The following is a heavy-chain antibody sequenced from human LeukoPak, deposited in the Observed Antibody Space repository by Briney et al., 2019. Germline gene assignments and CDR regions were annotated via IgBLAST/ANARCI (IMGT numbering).Heavy chain of an antibody. V-gene: IGHV3-21*01. CDR1: GFTFSSYS. D-gene: IGHD3-9*01. CDR2: ISSSSSYI. CDR3: AGSPSRLRYFDWFMGY. Sequence: TGGSLRLSCAASGFTFSSYSMNWVRQAPGKGLEWVSSISSSSSYIYYADSVKGRFTISRDNAKNSLYLQMNSLRAEDTAVYYCAGSPSRLRYFDWFMGYWGQGTLVTVSS. J-gene: IGHJ4*02.